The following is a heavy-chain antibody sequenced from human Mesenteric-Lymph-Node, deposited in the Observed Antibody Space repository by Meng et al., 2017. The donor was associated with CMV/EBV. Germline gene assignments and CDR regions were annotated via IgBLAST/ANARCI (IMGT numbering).Heavy chain of an antibody. Sequence: GESLKISCVASGFTFSSYGMSWVRQAPGKGLEWVSLLSGNGGTTYYADSVQGRFTVSRDNSKSTLYLQMDSLRAEDTAVYYCAKVTLIRGVRHPDFYFDFWGQGTLVTVSS. CDR3: AKVTLIRGVRHPDFYFDF. J-gene: IGHJ4*02. CDR1: GFTFSSYG. V-gene: IGHV3-23*01. CDR2: LSGNGGTT. D-gene: IGHD3-10*01.